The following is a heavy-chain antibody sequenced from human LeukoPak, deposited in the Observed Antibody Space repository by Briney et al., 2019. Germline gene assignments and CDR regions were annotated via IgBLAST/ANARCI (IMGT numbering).Heavy chain of an antibody. Sequence: SSETLSLTCTVSGGSISSYYWSWIRQPPGKGLEWIGYIYYSGSTNYNPSLKSRVTISVDTSKNQFSLKLSSVTAADTAVYYCARSVGATGSNDYWGQGTLVTVSS. CDR1: GGSISSYY. D-gene: IGHD1-26*01. CDR3: ARSVGATGSNDY. J-gene: IGHJ4*02. CDR2: IYYSGST. V-gene: IGHV4-59*08.